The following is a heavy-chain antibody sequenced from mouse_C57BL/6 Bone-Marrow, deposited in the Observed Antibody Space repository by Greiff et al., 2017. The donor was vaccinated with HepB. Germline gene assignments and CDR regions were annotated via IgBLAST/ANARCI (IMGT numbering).Heavy chain of an antibody. Sequence: QVQLQQPGAELVKPGASVKMSCKASGYTFTSYWITWVKQRPGQGLEWIGDIYPGSGSTNYNEKFKSKATLTLDTSSSTAYMQLSSLTSEDSAVYYCARGGRTAQAPFDYWGQGTTLTVSS. CDR3: ARGGRTAQAPFDY. D-gene: IGHD3-2*02. CDR1: GYTFTSYW. CDR2: IYPGSGST. J-gene: IGHJ2*01. V-gene: IGHV1-55*01.